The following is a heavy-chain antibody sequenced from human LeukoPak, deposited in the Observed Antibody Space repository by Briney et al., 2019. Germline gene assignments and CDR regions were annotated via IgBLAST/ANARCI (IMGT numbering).Heavy chain of an antibody. CDR2: ISYDGSKE. CDR1: GFIFSTYG. V-gene: IGHV3-30*18. Sequence: PGGSLRLSCAGSGFIFSTYGFHWVRQAPGKGLEWVASISYDGSKEFYADSVKGRFTISRDNSKNTVSLQMNSLRTEDTAVYHCAKDALVRLYPRSAGLDAWGQGTTVTVS. CDR3: AKDALVRLYPRSAGLDA. D-gene: IGHD6-6*01. J-gene: IGHJ6*02.